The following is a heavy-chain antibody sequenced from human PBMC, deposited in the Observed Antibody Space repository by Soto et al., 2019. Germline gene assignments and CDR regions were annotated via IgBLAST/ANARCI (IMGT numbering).Heavy chain of an antibody. Sequence: ASVKVSCKASGGTFSSYAISWVRQAPGQGLEWMGGIIPIFGTANYAQKFQGRVTITADESTSTAYMELSSLRSEDTAVYYCARQIVVVPAANGGYYYGMDVWGQGTTVTVSS. CDR1: GGTFSSYA. D-gene: IGHD2-2*01. V-gene: IGHV1-69*13. J-gene: IGHJ6*02. CDR3: ARQIVVVPAANGGYYYGMDV. CDR2: IIPIFGTA.